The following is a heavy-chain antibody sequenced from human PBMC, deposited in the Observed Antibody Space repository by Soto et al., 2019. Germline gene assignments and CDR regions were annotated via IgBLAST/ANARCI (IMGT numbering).Heavy chain of an antibody. CDR1: GYSISSLSY. V-gene: IGHV4-38-2*01. J-gene: IGHJ4*02. CDR2: IFYSGDT. CDR3: ARPSSGTYRFDY. D-gene: IGHD1-26*01. Sequence: SETLSLTCAVSGYSISSLSYWSWIRQTPGKGLEYIGGIFYSGDTYYHPSLTGRVTMSVDTSNQFSLKLTSVTAADTAVYYCARPSSGTYRFDYWGRGALVTVSS.